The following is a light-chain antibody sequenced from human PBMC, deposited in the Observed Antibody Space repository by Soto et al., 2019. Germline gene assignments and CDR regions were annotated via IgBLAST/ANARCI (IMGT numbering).Light chain of an antibody. CDR3: QSYDSSLRGSV. Sequence: QSVLTQPPSVSGAPGQRVTISCTGSSSNIGAGYDVHWYQQVPGTAPKLLIYGNSNRPSGVPDRFSGYKSGNSASLAITWRQAEDEADYECQSYDSSLRGSVFGGGTKLTVL. V-gene: IGLV1-40*01. CDR2: GNS. CDR1: SSNIGAGYD. J-gene: IGLJ2*01.